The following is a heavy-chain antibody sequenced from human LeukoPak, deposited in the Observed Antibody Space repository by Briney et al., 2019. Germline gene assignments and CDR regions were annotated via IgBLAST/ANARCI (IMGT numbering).Heavy chain of an antibody. Sequence: ASVKVSCKASGYTFTGYYMHWVRQAPGQGLEWMGWINPNSGGTNYAQKFQGRVTMTRDTSISTAYMKLSRLRSDDTAVYYCARVYDYIWGSYRYDAFDIWGQGTMVTVSS. CDR1: GYTFTGYY. CDR2: INPNSGGT. V-gene: IGHV1-2*02. D-gene: IGHD3-16*02. CDR3: ARVYDYIWGSYRYDAFDI. J-gene: IGHJ3*02.